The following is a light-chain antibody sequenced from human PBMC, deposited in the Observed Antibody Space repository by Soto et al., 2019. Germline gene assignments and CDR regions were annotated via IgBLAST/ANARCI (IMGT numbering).Light chain of an antibody. CDR3: QQYSSSPPEFT. J-gene: IGKJ3*01. V-gene: IGKV3-20*01. Sequence: EIVLTQSPGTLSVSPGERVTLSCRASQSVNSNFLSGYQQRPGQAPRLLLFGASYRATGIPDRFSGSGSGTDFTLTISRLEPEDFAVYYCQQYSSSPPEFTFGPGTRVDSK. CDR1: QSVNSNF. CDR2: GAS.